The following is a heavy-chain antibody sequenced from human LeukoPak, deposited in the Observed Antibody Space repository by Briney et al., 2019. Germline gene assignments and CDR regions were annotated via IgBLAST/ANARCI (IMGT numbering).Heavy chain of an antibody. CDR3: ARGRGLAAAGNSPFDY. Sequence: EASVKVSCKASGYTFTSYDINWVRQATGQGLEWMGWMNPNSGNTGYAQKFQGRVTITRNTSISTAYMELSSLRSEDTAVYYCARGRGLAAAGNSPFDYWGQGTLVTVSS. J-gene: IGHJ4*02. CDR2: MNPNSGNT. CDR1: GYTFTSYD. D-gene: IGHD6-13*01. V-gene: IGHV1-8*03.